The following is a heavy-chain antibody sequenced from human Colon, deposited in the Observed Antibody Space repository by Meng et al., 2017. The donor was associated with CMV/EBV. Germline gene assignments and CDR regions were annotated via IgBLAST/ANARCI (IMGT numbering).Heavy chain of an antibody. Sequence: QVQLQQSGAGLLTPSQTLSPTCAISGDSVANTGAAWNWVRQSPSRGLEWLGRTYYRSQWHNNYAESVRSRITINPDTSKNQFSLQLKSVTPEDTAVYYCARDPEYSYSILDTWGQGTLVTVSS. CDR3: ARDPEYSYSILDT. J-gene: IGHJ5*02. CDR1: GDSVANTGAA. V-gene: IGHV6-1*01. CDR2: TYYRSQWHN. D-gene: IGHD1-26*01.